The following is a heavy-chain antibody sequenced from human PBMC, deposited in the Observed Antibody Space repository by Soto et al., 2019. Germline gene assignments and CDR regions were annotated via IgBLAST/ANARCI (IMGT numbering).Heavy chain of an antibody. J-gene: IGHJ4*02. Sequence: EMQLLESGGASVQPGGSLRLSCAASGFSFGTFVMTWFRQAPGGGLEWVASITDSGYTASYAETVEGRFTVSRDNSKNKLHLQMNDLRAEDTATYYCAKNAQWLATPPEAWGQGTLVTVSS. CDR3: AKNAQWLATPPEA. CDR2: ITDSGYTA. CDR1: GFSFGTFV. V-gene: IGHV3-23*01. D-gene: IGHD6-19*01.